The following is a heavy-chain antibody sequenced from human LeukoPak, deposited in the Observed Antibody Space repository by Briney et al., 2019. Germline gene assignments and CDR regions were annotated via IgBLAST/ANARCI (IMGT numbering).Heavy chain of an antibody. CDR1: GFTFSSYA. J-gene: IGHJ4*02. V-gene: IGHV3-23*01. Sequence: PGGSLRLSCAASGFTFSSYAMSWVRQAPGKGLEWVSAISGSGGSTYYADSVKGRFTISRDNSKNTLYLQMNSLRAEDTAVYYCAKEPEIMIVVVSRCYFDYWGQGTLVTVSS. CDR2: ISGSGGST. CDR3: AKEPEIMIVVVSRCYFDY. D-gene: IGHD3-22*01.